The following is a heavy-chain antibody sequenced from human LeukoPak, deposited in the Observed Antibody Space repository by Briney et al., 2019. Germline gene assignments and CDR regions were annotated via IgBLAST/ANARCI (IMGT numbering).Heavy chain of an antibody. CDR3: VRGTGY. Sequence: PGGSLRLSCSVSGFTFNTYVMHWVRQAPGNGLEYVTAISSNGDNTYYAYSVKGRFTLSRDNSKNTLYLQMSSLRADETAVYYCVRGTGYWGEGTLVTVYS. CDR2: ISSNGDNT. J-gene: IGHJ4*02. CDR1: GFTFNTYV. V-gene: IGHV3-64D*06.